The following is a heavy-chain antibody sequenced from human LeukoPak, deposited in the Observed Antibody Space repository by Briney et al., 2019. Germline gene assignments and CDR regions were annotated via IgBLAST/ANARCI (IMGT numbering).Heavy chain of an antibody. D-gene: IGHD5-18*01. CDR1: GYTFTSYD. J-gene: IGHJ6*02. V-gene: IGHV1-8*01. Sequence: ASVTVSCKASGYTFTSYDINWVRQAPGQGLEWMGWMNPNSGNTGYAQKFQGRVTMTRNTSISTAYMELSSLRSEDTAVYYCARGWVDTAARPYYYYGMDVWGQGTTVTVS. CDR2: MNPNSGNT. CDR3: ARGWVDTAARPYYYYGMDV.